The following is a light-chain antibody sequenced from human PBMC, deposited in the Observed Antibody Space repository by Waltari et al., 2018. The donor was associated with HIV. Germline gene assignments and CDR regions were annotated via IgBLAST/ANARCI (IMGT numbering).Light chain of an antibody. CDR1: TSNIGNGF. CDR2: DND. CDR3: GTWDTSLYSYV. V-gene: IGLV1-51*01. J-gene: IGLJ1*01. Sequence: QSLLTQPPSVSAAPGQKVTISCSGTTSNIGNGFVSWYQHLPGTAPKLLIYDNDKRPAGIPDRFSGSQSGTSATLDIPGLQTGDEADYYCGTWDTSLYSYVFATGSKVTVL.